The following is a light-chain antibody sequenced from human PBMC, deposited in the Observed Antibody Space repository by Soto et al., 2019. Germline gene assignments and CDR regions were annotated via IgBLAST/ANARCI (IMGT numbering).Light chain of an antibody. Sequence: ENVLTLSAATVSLYPGERATLSCRASQSVSIYLACYQQKPGQAPRLLIYDASNRATGIPARFSGSGSGTDFTLTISSLEPEDFAVYYCQQRSNWRTFGQGTRLEIK. J-gene: IGKJ5*01. CDR1: QSVSIY. CDR3: QQRSNWRT. CDR2: DAS. V-gene: IGKV3-11*01.